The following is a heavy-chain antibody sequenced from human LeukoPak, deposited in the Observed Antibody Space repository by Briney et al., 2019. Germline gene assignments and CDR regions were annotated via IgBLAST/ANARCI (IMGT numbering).Heavy chain of an antibody. CDR3: ARERQLERLTFGKEGSAFDY. J-gene: IGHJ4*02. CDR1: GFTFSSYW. Sequence: GGSLRLSCAASGFTFSSYWMSWVRQAPGKGLEWVSYISSSSSTIYYADSVKGRFTISRDNAKNSLYLQMNRLRAEDTAVYYCARERQLERLTFGKEGSAFDYWGQGTLVTVSS. V-gene: IGHV3-48*04. D-gene: IGHD1-1*01. CDR2: ISSSSSTI.